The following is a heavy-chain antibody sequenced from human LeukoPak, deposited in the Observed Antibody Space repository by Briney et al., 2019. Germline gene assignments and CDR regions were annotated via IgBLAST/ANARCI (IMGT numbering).Heavy chain of an antibody. D-gene: IGHD3-9*01. V-gene: IGHV4-34*01. Sequence: PSETLSLTCAVYGGSFSGYFWSWIRQPPGKGLEWIGEINHSGSTNYNPSLKSRVTISVDTSKNQFSLKLSSVTAADTAVYYCASEVDGYFDYWGQGTLVTVSS. CDR1: GGSFSGYF. CDR3: ASEVDGYFDY. J-gene: IGHJ4*02. CDR2: INHSGST.